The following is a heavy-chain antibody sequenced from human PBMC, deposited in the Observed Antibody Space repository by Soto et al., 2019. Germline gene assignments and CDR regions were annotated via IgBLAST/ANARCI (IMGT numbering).Heavy chain of an antibody. Sequence: QVQLVQSGAEVKKPGSSVKVSCKASGGTFSSYAISWVRQAPGQGLEWMGGIIPIFGTANYAQKFQGRVTITADESTSTAYMELSSLRSEDTAVYYCAREGDGYNILPRYFGYFDLWGRGTLVTVSS. V-gene: IGHV1-69*12. CDR3: AREGDGYNILPRYFGYFDL. CDR1: GGTFSSYA. CDR2: IIPIFGTA. D-gene: IGHD3-9*01. J-gene: IGHJ2*01.